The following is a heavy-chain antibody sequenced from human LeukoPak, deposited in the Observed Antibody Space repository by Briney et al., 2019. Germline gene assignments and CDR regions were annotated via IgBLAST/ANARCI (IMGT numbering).Heavy chain of an antibody. CDR3: AKDLHFGVDNYYYYGMDV. V-gene: IGHV3-9*01. Sequence: SWNSGSIGYPDSVKGRFTISRDNAKNSLYLQMNSLRAEDTALYYCAKDLHFGVDNYYYYGMDVWGQGTAVTVSS. D-gene: IGHD3-3*01. CDR2: SWNSGSI. J-gene: IGHJ6*02.